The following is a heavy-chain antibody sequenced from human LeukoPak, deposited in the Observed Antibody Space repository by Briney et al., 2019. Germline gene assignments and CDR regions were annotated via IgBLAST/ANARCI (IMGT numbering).Heavy chain of an antibody. J-gene: IGHJ4*02. Sequence: SETLFLTCTVSGGSISSYYWSWIRQPPGKGLEWIGYTYYSGSTNYNPSLKSRVTISVDTSKNQFSLKLSSVTAADTAVYYCARVRTGDYGLDYWGQGTLVTVSS. CDR2: TYYSGST. CDR3: ARVRTGDYGLDY. D-gene: IGHD4-17*01. CDR1: GGSISSYY. V-gene: IGHV4-59*01.